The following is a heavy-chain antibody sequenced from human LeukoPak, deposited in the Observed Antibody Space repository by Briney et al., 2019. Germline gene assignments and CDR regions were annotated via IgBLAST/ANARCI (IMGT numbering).Heavy chain of an antibody. D-gene: IGHD7-27*01. Sequence: PGGSLRLSCAASGFTFSSYGMSWVRQAPGKGLEWVSAITGNGGNTYYADSVKGRFTISRDNSKNTLYLQMYSLRAEDTAVYYCARGINWGSAGVDYWGQGTLVTVSS. CDR3: ARGINWGSAGVDY. J-gene: IGHJ4*02. CDR1: GFTFSSYG. V-gene: IGHV3-23*01. CDR2: ITGNGGNT.